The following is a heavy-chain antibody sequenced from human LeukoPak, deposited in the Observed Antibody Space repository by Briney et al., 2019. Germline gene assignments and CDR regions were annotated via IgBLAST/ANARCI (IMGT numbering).Heavy chain of an antibody. D-gene: IGHD3-16*01. V-gene: IGHV1-2*02. CDR3: ATVWGYRRPAEWRYFDY. CDR2: ISPDTGAT. Sequence: ASVKVSCKASGYTFTGFYLHWVRQAPGQGLEWMGRISPDTGATDYAQKFQGRVTMTRDTSISTAYMEVSRLRSDDTAVYYCATVWGYRRPAEWRYFDYWGQGTLVTVSS. J-gene: IGHJ4*02. CDR1: GYTFTGFY.